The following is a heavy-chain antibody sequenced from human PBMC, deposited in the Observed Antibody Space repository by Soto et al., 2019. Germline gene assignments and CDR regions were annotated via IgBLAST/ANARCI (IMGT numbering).Heavy chain of an antibody. CDR2: ISPMFGAA. CDR3: AREVHVHTPAFVY. J-gene: IGHJ4*02. V-gene: IGHV1-69*01. D-gene: IGHD3-10*02. Sequence: QVQLVQSGAEMKKPGSSVKVSCQSSGGTFNTYAMNWVRQAPGQGTEWMGDISPMFGAANYAPKFQGRVTITAEETTRTSYMQLCSLTSEDTALYFCAREVHVHTPAFVYWGQGTLVTVSS. CDR1: GGTFNTYA.